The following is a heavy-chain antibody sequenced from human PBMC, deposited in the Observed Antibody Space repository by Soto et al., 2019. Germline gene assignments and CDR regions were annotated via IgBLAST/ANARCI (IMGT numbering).Heavy chain of an antibody. CDR3: AKKGVPEFTTPDDY. D-gene: IGHD2-2*01. V-gene: IGHV3-23*01. Sequence: GGSLRLSCAASGFTFSSYAMSWVRQAPGKGLEWVLAISGSGGSTYYADSVKGRFTISRDNSKNPLYLQMNSLRAEDTAVYYCAKKGVPEFTTPDDYWGQGTLVTVSS. CDR2: ISGSGGST. J-gene: IGHJ4*02. CDR1: GFTFSSYA.